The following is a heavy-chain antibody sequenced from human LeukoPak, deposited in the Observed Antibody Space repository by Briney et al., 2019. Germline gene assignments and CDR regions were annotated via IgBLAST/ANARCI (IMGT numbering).Heavy chain of an antibody. CDR1: GLSVTNGYY. D-gene: IGHD3-3*01. CDR3: ARGFWSGPYKESFDY. J-gene: IGHJ4*02. Sequence: SETLSLTCTVSGLSVTNGYYWGWIRQPPGKGLEWIASIYHGGTSHYKLSLKSRATISVETSKNQFSLKLSSVTAADTAVYYCARGFWSGPYKESFDYWGQGTLVTVSS. CDR2: IYHGGTS. V-gene: IGHV4-38-2*02.